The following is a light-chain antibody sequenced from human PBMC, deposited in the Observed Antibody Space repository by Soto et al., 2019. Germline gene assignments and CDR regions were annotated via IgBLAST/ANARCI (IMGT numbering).Light chain of an antibody. CDR3: LQYVSSPLT. CDR2: GAS. CDR1: LSFSSSH. J-gene: IGKJ4*01. V-gene: IGKV3-20*01. Sequence: EIVLTQSPGTLSLSPGERATLSCRVSLSFSSSHLAWYQQKPGQAPRLLIFGASSRATDIPDRFSGSGSGTDFTLTISTLEPEDFALYYCLQYVSSPLTFGVGTKVEIK.